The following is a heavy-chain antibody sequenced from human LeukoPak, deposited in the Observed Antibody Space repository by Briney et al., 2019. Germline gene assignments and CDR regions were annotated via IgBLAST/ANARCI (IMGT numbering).Heavy chain of an antibody. CDR2: IYTSGST. V-gene: IGHV4-4*07. Sequence: SSETLSLTCTVSGGSISSYYWSWIRQPAGKGLEWIGRIYTSGSTNYNPSLKSRVTMSVGTSKNQFSLKLSSVTAADTAVYYCARDFLRQPSTRSYCFDYWGQGTLVTVSS. J-gene: IGHJ4*02. D-gene: IGHD2-2*01. CDR3: ARDFLRQPSTRSYCFDY. CDR1: GGSISSYY.